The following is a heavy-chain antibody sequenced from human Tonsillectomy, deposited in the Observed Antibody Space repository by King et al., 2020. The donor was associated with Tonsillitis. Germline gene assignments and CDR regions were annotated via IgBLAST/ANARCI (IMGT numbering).Heavy chain of an antibody. D-gene: IGHD3-22*01. CDR1: GFTFSSYG. CDR2: ISYDGSNK. J-gene: IGHJ4*02. Sequence: VQLVESGGGVVQPGRSLRLSCAASGFTFSSYGMHCVRQAPGKGLEWVAVISYDGSNKHYTDSVKGRFTISRDNSKNTLYLQMNSLRTEDTAVYFCAKGSDSSGYYYLPSDYWGQGTLVTVSS. CDR3: AKGSDSSGYYYLPSDY. V-gene: IGHV3-30*18.